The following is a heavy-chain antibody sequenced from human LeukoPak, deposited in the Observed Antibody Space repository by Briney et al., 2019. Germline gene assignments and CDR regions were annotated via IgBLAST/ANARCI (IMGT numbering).Heavy chain of an antibody. D-gene: IGHD5-18*01. CDR1: GYSISSGYY. CDR3: ARNGGGYSYGYGDAFDI. CDR2: IYHSGST. J-gene: IGHJ3*02. Sequence: PSETLSLTCTVSGYSISSGYYWGWIRQPPGKGLEWIWSIYHSGSTYYNPSLKGRVTISVDTSKNQFSLKLSSVTAADTAVYYCARNGGGYSYGYGDAFDIWGQGTMVTVSS. V-gene: IGHV4-38-2*02.